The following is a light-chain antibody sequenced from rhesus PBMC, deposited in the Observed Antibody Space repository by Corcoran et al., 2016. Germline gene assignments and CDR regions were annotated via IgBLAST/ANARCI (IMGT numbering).Light chain of an antibody. CDR2: EES. V-gene: IGKV1-25*01. Sequence: DIQMTQSPSSLSASVGDRVTITCRASQGITNDLAWYQKKPGETPKLLIDEESSLQSGIPSRFSGSGSGTDFTLTSSSLQSEDFATYYCQHYYSTPLTFGGGTKVEIK. CDR1: QGITND. CDR3: QHYYSTPLT. J-gene: IGKJ4*01.